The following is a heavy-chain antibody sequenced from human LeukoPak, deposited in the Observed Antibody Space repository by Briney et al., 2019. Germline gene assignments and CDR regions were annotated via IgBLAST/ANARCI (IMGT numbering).Heavy chain of an antibody. V-gene: IGHV3-21*01. D-gene: IGHD3-10*01. CDR1: GFTSSSYS. J-gene: IGHJ4*02. Sequence: GGSLRLSCAASGFTSSSYSMNWVRQAPGKGLEWVSSISSSSSYIYYADSVKGRFTISRDNAKNSLYLQMNSLRAEDTAVYYCATTSARYYYGSGSYYHWGQGTLVTVSS. CDR2: ISSSSSYI. CDR3: ATTSARYYYGSGSYYH.